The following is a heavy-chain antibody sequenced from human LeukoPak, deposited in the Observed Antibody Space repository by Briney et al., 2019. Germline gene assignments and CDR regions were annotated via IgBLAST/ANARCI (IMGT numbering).Heavy chain of an antibody. CDR1: GGTFSSYA. Sequence: SVKVSCKASGGTFSSYAISWVRQAPGQGLEWMGGIIPIFGTANYAQKFQGRVTITADESTSTAYMELSSLRSEDTAMYYCARGDTMVRGVITNPPYYYYYMDVWGKGTTVTVSS. V-gene: IGHV1-69*01. CDR3: ARGDTMVRGVITNPPYYYYYMDV. J-gene: IGHJ6*03. D-gene: IGHD3-10*01. CDR2: IIPIFGTA.